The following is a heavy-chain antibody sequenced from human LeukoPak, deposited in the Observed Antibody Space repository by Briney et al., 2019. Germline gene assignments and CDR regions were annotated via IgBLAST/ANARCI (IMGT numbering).Heavy chain of an antibody. V-gene: IGHV3-23*01. CDR2: VSGSGGST. J-gene: IGHJ4*02. CDR1: GFTFSSYA. D-gene: IGHD3-10*01. CDR3: AKDHRPLITVVRGIMCY. Sequence: GGSLRLSCATSGFTFSSYAMSWVRQAPGEGLEWVSAVSGSGGSTYYADSVKGRFTISRDNSQNTLYLQMNSLRAEDTAVYYCAKDHRPLITVVRGIMCYWGQGTLVTVSS.